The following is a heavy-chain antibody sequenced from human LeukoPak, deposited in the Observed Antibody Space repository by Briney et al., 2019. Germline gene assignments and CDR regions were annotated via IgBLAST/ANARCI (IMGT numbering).Heavy chain of an antibody. J-gene: IGHJ4*02. V-gene: IGHV3-23*01. CDR3: AKDSPTYYYDSSGYLFDY. Sequence: GGSLRLSCAASGFTFSSYAMSWVRQAPGKGLEWVSAISGSGGSTYYADSVKGRFTISRDNSKNTLYLQINSLRAEDTAVYYCAKDSPTYYYDSSGYLFDYWGQGTLVTVSS. D-gene: IGHD3-22*01. CDR1: GFTFSSYA. CDR2: ISGSGGST.